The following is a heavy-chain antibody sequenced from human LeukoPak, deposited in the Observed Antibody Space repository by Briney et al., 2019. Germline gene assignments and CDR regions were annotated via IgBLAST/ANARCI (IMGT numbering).Heavy chain of an antibody. Sequence: GASVKVSCKASGYTFTSYGISWVRQAPGQGLEWMGWISAYNGNTNYAQKLQGRVTMTTDTSTSTAYMELRSLRSDDTAVYYCARDQEYSSSADAFDIWGQGTMVTVSS. CDR1: GYTFTSYG. CDR3: ARDQEYSSSADAFDI. J-gene: IGHJ3*02. CDR2: ISAYNGNT. D-gene: IGHD6-6*01. V-gene: IGHV1-18*01.